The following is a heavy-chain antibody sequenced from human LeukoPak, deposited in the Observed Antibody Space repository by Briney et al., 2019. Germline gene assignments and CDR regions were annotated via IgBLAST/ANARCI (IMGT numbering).Heavy chain of an antibody. D-gene: IGHD3-9*01. Sequence: ASVKVSCKASGYTLTSYAMNWVRQAPGQGLEWMGWISAYNGNTNYAQKLQGRVTMTTDTSTSTAYMELRSLRSDDTAVYYCARGVLRYFDWFQINLNWFDPWGQGTLVTVSS. CDR1: GYTLTSYA. J-gene: IGHJ5*02. V-gene: IGHV1-18*01. CDR3: ARGVLRYFDWFQINLNWFDP. CDR2: ISAYNGNT.